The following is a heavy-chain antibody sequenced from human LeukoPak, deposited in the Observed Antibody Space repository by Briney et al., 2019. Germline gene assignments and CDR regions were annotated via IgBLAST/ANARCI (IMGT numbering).Heavy chain of an antibody. D-gene: IGHD4-11*01. CDR1: GYTFTGYY. J-gene: IGHJ6*03. CDR3: ARDRAVTTSLFFLGYYMDV. V-gene: IGHV1-2*02. CDR2: INPNSGGT. Sequence: ASVKVSCKASGYTFTGYYMHWVRQAPGQGLEWMGWINPNSGGTNYAQKFQGRVTMTRDTSTSTAYMELSRLRSDDTAVYYCARDRAVTTSLFFLGYYMDVWGKGTTVTVSS.